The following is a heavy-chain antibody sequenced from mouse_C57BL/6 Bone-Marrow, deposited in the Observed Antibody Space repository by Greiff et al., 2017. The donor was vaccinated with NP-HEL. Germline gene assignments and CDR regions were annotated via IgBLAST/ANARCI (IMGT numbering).Heavy chain of an antibody. V-gene: IGHV1-55*01. Sequence: QVQLQQPGAELVKPGASVKMSCKASGYTFTSYWITWVKQRPGQGLEWIGDIYPGSGSTNYNEKFKSKATLTVDPSSSTAYMQLSSLTSEDSAVYYCARGGNYVYAMDYWGQGTSVTVSS. D-gene: IGHD2-1*01. CDR1: GYTFTSYW. J-gene: IGHJ4*01. CDR3: ARGGNYVYAMDY. CDR2: IYPGSGST.